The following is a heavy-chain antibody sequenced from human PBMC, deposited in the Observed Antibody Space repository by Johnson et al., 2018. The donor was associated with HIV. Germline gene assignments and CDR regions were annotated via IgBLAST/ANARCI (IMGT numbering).Heavy chain of an antibody. CDR3: ARGARGDLEWLLSGHAFDI. J-gene: IGHJ3*02. Sequence: EKLVESGGDVVQPGRSLRLSCAASGFTVSSNYMSWVRQAPGKGLEWVSLIYSDGSTYYADSVQGRFTISRDNSKNLVYLQMNILSAEDTAVYYCARGARGDLEWLLSGHAFDIWGQGTMVTVSS. CDR1: GFTVSSNY. CDR2: IYSDGST. D-gene: IGHD3-3*01. V-gene: IGHV3-66*01.